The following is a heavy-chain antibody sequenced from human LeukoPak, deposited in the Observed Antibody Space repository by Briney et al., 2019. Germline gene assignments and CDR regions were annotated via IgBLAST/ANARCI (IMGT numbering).Heavy chain of an antibody. CDR3: ARQNSGYDVGGVQRRGIRYYYYYYMDV. Sequence: GESLKISCKGSGYSFTSYWIGWVRQMPGKGLEWMGIIYPGDSDTRYSPSFQGQVTISADKSISTAYLQWSSLKASDTAMYYCARQNSGYDVGGVQRRGIRYYYYYYMDVWGKGTTVTVSS. CDR2: IYPGDSDT. V-gene: IGHV5-51*01. J-gene: IGHJ6*03. D-gene: IGHD5-12*01. CDR1: GYSFTSYW.